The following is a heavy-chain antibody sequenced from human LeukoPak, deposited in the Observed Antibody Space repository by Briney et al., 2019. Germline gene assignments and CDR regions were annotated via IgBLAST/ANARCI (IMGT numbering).Heavy chain of an antibody. V-gene: IGHV4-4*02. D-gene: IGHD1-26*01. CDR3: TRESGAFSPFGF. Sequence: SGTLSLTCAVSGGSILSTNWWGWVRQPPGKGLEWIGEVHLNGATNYNPSVEGRVTMSIDKSKIHLSLEVISVTAADTSMYYCTRESGAFSPFGFWGQGTLVTVSS. CDR2: VHLNGAT. J-gene: IGHJ4*02. CDR1: GGSILSTNW.